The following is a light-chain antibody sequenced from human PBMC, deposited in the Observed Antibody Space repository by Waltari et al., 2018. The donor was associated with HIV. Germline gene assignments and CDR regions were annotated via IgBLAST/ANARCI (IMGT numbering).Light chain of an antibody. V-gene: IGLV2-23*02. CDR2: EVT. Sequence: QSALTQPASVSGSPGQSITVSCTGTSSDVGTYDLVSWYQQHPGKAPKLMIYEVTKRPAVVSNRFSASKSGNTASLIVSGLQADDEAEYYCCSYRGSNTWVFGGGTKVTVL. J-gene: IGLJ3*02. CDR3: CSYRGSNTWV. CDR1: SSDVGTYDL.